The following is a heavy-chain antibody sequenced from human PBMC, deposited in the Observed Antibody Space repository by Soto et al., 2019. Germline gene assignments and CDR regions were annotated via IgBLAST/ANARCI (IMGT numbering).Heavy chain of an antibody. V-gene: IGHV3-74*01. CDR1: GFTLRSYW. D-gene: IGHD2-21*02. J-gene: IGHJ4*02. Sequence: EVQLVESGGDLVQPGGSLRLSCAASGFTLRSYWMHWVRQAPGKGLVWVSRSSSDGSSTSYADSVKGRFTISRDNAKNTLYLQMNSLGVEDTAVYYCARSRDGYSFVGDSWGQGTLVTVSS. CDR2: SSSDGSST. CDR3: ARSRDGYSFVGDS.